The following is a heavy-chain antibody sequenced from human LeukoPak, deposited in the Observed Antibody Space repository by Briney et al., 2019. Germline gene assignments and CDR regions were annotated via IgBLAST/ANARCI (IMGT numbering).Heavy chain of an antibody. Sequence: SSETLSLTCTVSGGSISSGDYYWSWIRQPPGKGLEWIAYMYYSGSTYYNPSLKSRVAMSADTSKNQLSLKLSSVTAADTAVYYCARPYYYDSRIDPWGQGILVTVSS. D-gene: IGHD3-22*01. V-gene: IGHV4-30-4*01. CDR1: GGSISSGDYY. CDR2: MYYSGST. CDR3: ARPYYYDSRIDP. J-gene: IGHJ5*02.